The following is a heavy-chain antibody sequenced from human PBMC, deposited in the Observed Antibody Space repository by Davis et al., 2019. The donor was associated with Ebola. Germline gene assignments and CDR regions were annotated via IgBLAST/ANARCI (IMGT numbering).Heavy chain of an antibody. V-gene: IGHV4-59*12. D-gene: IGHD4/OR15-4a*01. CDR2: IYHSGST. J-gene: IGHJ4*02. CDR3: ARGGWRTMVSYDY. CDR1: GGSISTYY. Sequence: SETLSLTCTVSGGSISTYYWSWIRQPPGKGLEWIGEIYHSGSTNYDPSLKSRVTISVDKSTNQFSLELTSVTAADTAVYYCARGGWRTMVSYDYWGQGILVTVSS.